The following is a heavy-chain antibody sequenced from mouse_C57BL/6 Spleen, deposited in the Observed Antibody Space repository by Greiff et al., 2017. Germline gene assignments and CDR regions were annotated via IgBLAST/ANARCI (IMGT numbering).Heavy chain of an antibody. CDR1: GFTFSSYT. CDR2: IRGGGGNT. Sequence: EVQLVESGGGLVTPGGSLKLSCAASGFTFSSYTMPWVRQTPEKGLEWVATIRGGGGNTYYPDSVKGRFTFSRNKAKNTLSLQMSMLRSEDAALYYCSSQRDLLRSDFDYWGQGTTLTVSS. D-gene: IGHD1-1*01. J-gene: IGHJ2*01. CDR3: SSQRDLLRSDFDY. V-gene: IGHV5-9*01.